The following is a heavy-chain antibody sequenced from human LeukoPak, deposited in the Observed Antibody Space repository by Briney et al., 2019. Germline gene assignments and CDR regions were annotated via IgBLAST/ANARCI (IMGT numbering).Heavy chain of an antibody. Sequence: ASVKVSCKASGYTFTGYYMHWVRQAPGQGLEWMGRINPNSGGTNYAQKFQGRVTMTRDTSISTAYMELSGLRSDDTAVYYCARDSTVTTYDYWGQGTLVTVSS. CDR2: INPNSGGT. CDR3: ARDSTVTTYDY. D-gene: IGHD4-17*01. CDR1: GYTFTGYY. J-gene: IGHJ4*02. V-gene: IGHV1-2*06.